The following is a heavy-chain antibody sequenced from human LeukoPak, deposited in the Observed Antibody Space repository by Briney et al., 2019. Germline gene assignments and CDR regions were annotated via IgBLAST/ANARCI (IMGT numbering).Heavy chain of an antibody. V-gene: IGHV1-2*02. CDR2: INPNSGGT. Sequence: ASVRVSCKASGYTFTGYYMHWVRQAPGQGLEWMGWINPNSGGTNYAQKFQGRVTMTRDTSISTAYMEPSRLRSDDTAVYYCARAKPGMSRIDYWGQGTLVTVSS. CDR3: ARAKPGMSRIDY. CDR1: GYTFTGYY. J-gene: IGHJ4*02. D-gene: IGHD1-14*01.